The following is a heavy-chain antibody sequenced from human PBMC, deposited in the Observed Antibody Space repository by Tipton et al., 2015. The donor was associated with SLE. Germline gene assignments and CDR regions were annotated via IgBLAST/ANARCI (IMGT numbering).Heavy chain of an antibody. CDR3: VRDGNDGSVGYVDS. J-gene: IGHJ4*02. D-gene: IGHD1-26*01. CDR1: GFSFSSNG. CDR2: IWNDGDDK. V-gene: IGHV3-33*08. Sequence: SLRLSCVVSGFSFSSNGMHWVRQAPGKGLEWVAVIWNDGDDKFYANSVKGRFIISRDNSKNTLFLHMNGLGPADTGVYFCVRDGNDGSVGYVDSWGQGTLVTVSS.